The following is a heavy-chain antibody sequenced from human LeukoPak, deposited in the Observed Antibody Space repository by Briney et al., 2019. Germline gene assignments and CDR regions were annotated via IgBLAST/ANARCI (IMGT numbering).Heavy chain of an antibody. Sequence: GGSLRLSCAASGFTFSSYEMNWVRQAPGKGLEWVSYISSCGSTIYYADSVKGRFTISRDNAKNSLYLQMNSLRAEDTAVYYCARTGTKARGFDPWGQGTLVTVSS. J-gene: IGHJ5*02. D-gene: IGHD1-1*01. CDR3: ARTGTKARGFDP. V-gene: IGHV3-48*03. CDR1: GFTFSSYE. CDR2: ISSCGSTI.